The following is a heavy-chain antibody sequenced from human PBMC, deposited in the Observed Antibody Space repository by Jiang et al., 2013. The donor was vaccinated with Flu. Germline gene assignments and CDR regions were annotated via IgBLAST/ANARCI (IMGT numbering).Heavy chain of an antibody. V-gene: IGHV1-2*01. Sequence: GAEVKKPGASVKVSCKASGYTFTISDYYIHWVRQAPGQGLEWMGWIKPNSGHTNYAQRFQGRVTITRDTSLSTAYMELTSLRSDDTVPVYCARGFQWFSYAFDIVGPRDSGHRLF. CDR1: GYTFTISDYY. J-gene: IGHJ3*02. D-gene: IGHD3-22*01. CDR2: IKPNSGHT. CDR3: ARGFQWFSYAFDI.